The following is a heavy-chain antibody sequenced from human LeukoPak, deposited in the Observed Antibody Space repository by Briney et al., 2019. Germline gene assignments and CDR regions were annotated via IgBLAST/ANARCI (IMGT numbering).Heavy chain of an antibody. Sequence: GGSLRLSCAASGFTFSSYWMHWVRRVPGKGLVWVSRINSDGSSTSYADSVKGRFTISRDNAKNTLYVQVNSLRVEDTAVYYCARAGIAGRPPDYWGQGTLVTVSS. CDR2: INSDGSST. J-gene: IGHJ4*02. CDR3: ARAGIAGRPPDY. CDR1: GFTFSSYW. V-gene: IGHV3-74*01. D-gene: IGHD6-6*01.